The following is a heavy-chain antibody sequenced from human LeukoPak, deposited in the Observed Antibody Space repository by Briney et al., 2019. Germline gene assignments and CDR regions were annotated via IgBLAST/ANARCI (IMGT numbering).Heavy chain of an antibody. CDR3: ARTLEWSPKVPWDV. CDR2: IYYSGST. V-gene: IGHV4-59*01. Sequence: PSEPLSLTCTVSGGFISIYYWSWIRQPPGKGLERLGYIYYSGSTNYNPSLKSRVTISVDTSKNQFSLKLSSVTAPDPAVYYRARTLEWSPKVPWDVWGKGTTVTVSS. D-gene: IGHD3-3*01. CDR1: GGFISIYY. J-gene: IGHJ6*04.